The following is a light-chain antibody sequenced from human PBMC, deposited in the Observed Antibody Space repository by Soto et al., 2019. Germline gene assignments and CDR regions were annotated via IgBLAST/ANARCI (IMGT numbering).Light chain of an antibody. V-gene: IGKV3-15*01. CDR1: QSVSSN. CDR2: GAS. Sequence: EIVMTQSPATLSVSPLERATVSCSASQSVSSNLAWYQQKPGQAPRLLIYGASTRATGIPARFSGSGSGTEFTLTISSLQSEDFAVYYCQQYNKWPQTFGQGTKVDIK. J-gene: IGKJ1*01. CDR3: QQYNKWPQT.